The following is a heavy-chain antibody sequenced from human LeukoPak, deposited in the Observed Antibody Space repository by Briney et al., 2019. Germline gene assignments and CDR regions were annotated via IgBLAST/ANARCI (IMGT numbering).Heavy chain of an antibody. J-gene: IGHJ4*02. CDR2: IIPIFGTA. V-gene: IGHV1-69*13. CDR3: AEGKYSSSWRPFDY. D-gene: IGHD6-13*01. Sequence: ASXKXXXXASXXTFISYAIXXVRQAPGQGREXXGGIIPIFGTAKYAQNFQGRGTITADEYTSKAYMEVSSLRSEDTAVYYCAEGKYSSSWRPFDYWGQGTLVTVSS. CDR1: XXTFISYA.